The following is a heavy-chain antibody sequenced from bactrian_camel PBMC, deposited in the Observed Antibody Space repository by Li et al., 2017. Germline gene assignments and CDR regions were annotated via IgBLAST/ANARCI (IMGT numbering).Heavy chain of an antibody. CDR2: VDSDGAT. J-gene: IGHJ6*01. CDR3: AADCPTTRASLKVVVTALDFGR. D-gene: IGHD2*01. Sequence: QLVESGGGSVQAGGSLTLSCAASGNIDDSIVMAWFRQSPGKQREGVAAVDSDGATSVADAVKDRFTISQDNAKKTVDLQMNSLKPEDTALYFCAADCPTTRASLKVVVTALDFGRWGPGTQVTVS. V-gene: IGHV3S53*01. CDR1: GNIDDSIV.